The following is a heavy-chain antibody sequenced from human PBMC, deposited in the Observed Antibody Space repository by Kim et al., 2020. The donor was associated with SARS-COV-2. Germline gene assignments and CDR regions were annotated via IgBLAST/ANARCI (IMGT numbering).Heavy chain of an antibody. J-gene: IGHJ6*02. Sequence: SETLSLTCTVSGGSISSSSYYWGWIRQPPGKGLEWIGSIYYSGSTYYNPSLKSRVTLSVDTSKNQFSLKLSSVTAADTAVYYCARLYYYGSGYGMDVWGQVTTVTVSS. CDR2: IYYSGST. CDR3: ARLYYYGSGYGMDV. V-gene: IGHV4-39*01. D-gene: IGHD3-10*01. CDR1: GGSISSSSYY.